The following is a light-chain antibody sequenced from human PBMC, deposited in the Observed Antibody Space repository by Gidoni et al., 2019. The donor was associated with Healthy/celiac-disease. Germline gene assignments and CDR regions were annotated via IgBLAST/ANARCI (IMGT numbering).Light chain of an antibody. CDR3: QQYDNLPLT. Sequence: DIQMTQSPSSLSASVGDRVTITCQARQDISNYLNWYQQKPGKAPKLLIYDASNLETGVPSRFSGSGSGTDFTFTISSLQPEDIATYYCQQYDNLPLTFXXXTKLEIK. CDR1: QDISNY. V-gene: IGKV1-33*01. CDR2: DAS. J-gene: IGKJ2*01.